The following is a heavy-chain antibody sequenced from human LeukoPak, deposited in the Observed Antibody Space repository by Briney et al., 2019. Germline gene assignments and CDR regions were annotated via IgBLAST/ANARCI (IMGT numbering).Heavy chain of an antibody. J-gene: IGHJ3*02. CDR1: GGSISSSNW. V-gene: IGHV4-4*02. CDR3: ARNEGVDTAMATWRDAFDI. D-gene: IGHD5-18*01. Sequence: PSETLSLTCAVSGGSISSSNWWSWVRPPPGKGLEWIGEIYHSGSTNYNPSLKSRVTISVDKSKNQFSLKLSSVTAADTAVYYCARNEGVDTAMATWRDAFDIWGQGAMVTVSS. CDR2: IYHSGST.